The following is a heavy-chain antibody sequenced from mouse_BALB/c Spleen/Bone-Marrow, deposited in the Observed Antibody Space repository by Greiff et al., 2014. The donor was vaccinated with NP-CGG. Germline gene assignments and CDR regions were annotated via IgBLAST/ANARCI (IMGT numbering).Heavy chain of an antibody. Sequence: DVQLQESGPELVKPGSSMKISCKASGYSFTGYTMNWVKQSHGKNLEWIGLINPYNGGTSYNQKFKGKATLTVNKSSSTAYMELLSLTPEDSAVYYCARENYGSSYGFAYWGQGTQVTVSA. V-gene: IGHV1-26*01. J-gene: IGHJ3*01. CDR2: INPYNGGT. D-gene: IGHD1-1*01. CDR1: GYSFTGYT. CDR3: ARENYGSSYGFAY.